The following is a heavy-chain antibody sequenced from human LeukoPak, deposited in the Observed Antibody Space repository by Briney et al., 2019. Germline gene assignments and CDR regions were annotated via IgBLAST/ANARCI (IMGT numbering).Heavy chain of an antibody. CDR1: GFTFSTYI. CDR2: ISGTGGST. V-gene: IGHV3-23*01. J-gene: IGHJ4*02. CDR3: AREVSSSSCYFDY. D-gene: IGHD6-6*01. Sequence: GGSLRLSCAASGFTFSTYIMNWVRQTPGKGLEWVSLISGTGGSTYYADSVKGRFTISRDNSKNTLYLQMNSLRAEDTALYYCAREVSSSSCYFDYWGQGTLVTVSS.